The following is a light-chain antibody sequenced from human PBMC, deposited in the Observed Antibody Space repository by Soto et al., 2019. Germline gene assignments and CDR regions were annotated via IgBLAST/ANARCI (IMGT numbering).Light chain of an antibody. CDR2: DGS. CDR3: QQYDTYSRT. J-gene: IGKJ1*01. Sequence: DIQMTQSPSALSASVGDRVTITCRASQSVSNWLAWYRQKPGEAPKLLNDDGSTLERGVPSRFSGSGSGTEFTLTISSLQPDDFATFSCQQYDTYSRTFGQGTKVEVK. CDR1: QSVSNW. V-gene: IGKV1-5*03.